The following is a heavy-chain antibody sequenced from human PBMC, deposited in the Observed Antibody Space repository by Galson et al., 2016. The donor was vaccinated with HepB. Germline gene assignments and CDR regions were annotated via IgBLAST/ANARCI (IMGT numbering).Heavy chain of an antibody. CDR2: VSPSGST. D-gene: IGHD1-1*01. J-gene: IGHJ5*02. CDR3: ARKSSINWNNYFAP. V-gene: IGHV4-34*01. CDR1: GGSFSDYY. Sequence: SETLSLTCVVYGGSFSDYYWTWIRQPPVKGLEWIGEVSPSGSTNYNPSLKSRVPISKDTSNHQFFLNLTSVTAADTAVYYCARKSSINWNNYFAPWGQVTLVSVSS.